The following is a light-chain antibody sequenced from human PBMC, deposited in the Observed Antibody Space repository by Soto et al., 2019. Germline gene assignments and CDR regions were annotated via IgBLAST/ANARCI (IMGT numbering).Light chain of an antibody. CDR2: AAS. CDR1: QDIASY. Sequence: DIQMTQSPSSLSASVGDRVTITCRASQDIASYLHWYQQTPGRAPKLLIYAASSLQSGVPSRFSGSGSGTDFPLTISSPQPEDFATYYWQQSSISSQNFGLGPKVHSK. J-gene: IGKJ3*01. CDR3: QQSSISSQN. V-gene: IGKV1-39*01.